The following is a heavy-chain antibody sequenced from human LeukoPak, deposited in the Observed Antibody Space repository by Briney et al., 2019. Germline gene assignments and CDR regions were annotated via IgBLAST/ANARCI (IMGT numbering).Heavy chain of an antibody. J-gene: IGHJ4*02. D-gene: IGHD5-12*01. V-gene: IGHV1-46*01. CDR1: GYTFTSYY. Sequence: ASVKVSCKASGYTFTSYYMHWVRQAPGQGLEWMGIINPSGGSTSYAQKFQGRVTMTTDTSTSTAYMELRSLRSDDTAVYYCARDSGYALTNFDYWGQGTLVTVSS. CDR3: ARDSGYALTNFDY. CDR2: INPSGGST.